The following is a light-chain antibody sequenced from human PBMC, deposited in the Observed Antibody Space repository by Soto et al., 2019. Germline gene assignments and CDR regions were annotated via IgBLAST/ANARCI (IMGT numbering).Light chain of an antibody. V-gene: IGLV2-14*03. CDR2: DVS. Sequence: QSALAQPASVSGSPGQSITISCTGTSSDVGSYNSVSWYQQYPGKAPTLLIHDVSNRPSGVSNRFSGSKSGSTASLTISGLQGEDEADYYCSSFTSSSSYVFGSGTQLTVL. J-gene: IGLJ1*01. CDR3: SSFTSSSSYV. CDR1: SSDVGSYNS.